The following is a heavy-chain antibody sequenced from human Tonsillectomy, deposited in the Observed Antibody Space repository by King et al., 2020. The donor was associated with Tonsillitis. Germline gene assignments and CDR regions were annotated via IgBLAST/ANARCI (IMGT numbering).Heavy chain of an antibody. CDR1: GFTFSSYA. CDR2: ISNDGSNE. Sequence: VQLVESGGGVVQPGRSLTLSCAVSGFTFSSYAINWVRQAPGKGLEWVALISNDGSNEYYADSVKGRFTISRDNSKNTLYLQMNSLRAEDTAVYYCARESKYVSSPIDYWGQGTLFTVSS. V-gene: IGHV3-30-3*01. CDR3: ARESKYVSSPIDY. J-gene: IGHJ4*02. D-gene: IGHD3-22*01.